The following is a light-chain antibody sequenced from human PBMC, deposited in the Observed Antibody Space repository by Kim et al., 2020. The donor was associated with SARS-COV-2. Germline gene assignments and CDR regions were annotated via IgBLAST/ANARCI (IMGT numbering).Light chain of an antibody. Sequence: ELTQPPSASGTPGQRVTISCSGSSSNIGSNPVNWYQQFPGTAPKLLIYTNNQWPSGVPDRFSGSKSGTSASLAISGLQSEDEADYYCAAWDDSLNGVVFGGGTKVTVL. J-gene: IGLJ2*01. V-gene: IGLV1-44*01. CDR1: SSNIGSNP. CDR3: AAWDDSLNGVV. CDR2: TNN.